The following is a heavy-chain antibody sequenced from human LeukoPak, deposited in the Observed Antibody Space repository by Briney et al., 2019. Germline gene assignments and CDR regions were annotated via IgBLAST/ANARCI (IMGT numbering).Heavy chain of an antibody. D-gene: IGHD1-26*01. CDR1: GGSISGTNW. J-gene: IGHJ4*02. Sequence: PSEALSLTCGVSGGSISGTNWWSWVRPPPGQGLQWIGEISLTGETNYNPSLNGRVTMSLDKSRNQLSLKLTSVTAADTAIYYCSRESGAFCPFGYWGQGTLVIVPP. V-gene: IGHV4-4*02. CDR2: ISLTGET. CDR3: SRESGAFCPFGY.